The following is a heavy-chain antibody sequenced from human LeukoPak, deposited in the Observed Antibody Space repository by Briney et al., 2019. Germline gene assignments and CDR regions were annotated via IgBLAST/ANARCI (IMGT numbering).Heavy chain of an antibody. Sequence: ASVKVSCKASGYTFTSYGISWVRQAPGQGLEWMGWISAYNGDTNYAQNLQGRVTMTIDASTSTAYMDLRSLRSDDTAVYYCARSDCSSTTCYVTFDYWGQGTLVIVSS. CDR2: ISAYNGDT. D-gene: IGHD2-2*01. V-gene: IGHV1-18*01. CDR3: ARSDCSSTTCYVTFDY. CDR1: GYTFTSYG. J-gene: IGHJ4*02.